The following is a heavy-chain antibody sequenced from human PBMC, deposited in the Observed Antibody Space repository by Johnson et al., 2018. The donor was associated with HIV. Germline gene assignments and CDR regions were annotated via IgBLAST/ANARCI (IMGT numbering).Heavy chain of an antibody. CDR3: ARALPRYDAFDI. V-gene: IGHV3-30-3*01. CDR2: ISYDGSNK. Sequence: QVQLVESGGGVVRPGRSLRLSCAASGFTFSSYAMHWVRQAPGKGLEWVAVISYDGSNKYYADSVKGRFTISRDNSKNTLYLQMNSLRAEDTAVYYCARALPRYDAFDIWGQGTMVTVSS. J-gene: IGHJ3*02. D-gene: IGHD1-14*01. CDR1: GFTFSSYA.